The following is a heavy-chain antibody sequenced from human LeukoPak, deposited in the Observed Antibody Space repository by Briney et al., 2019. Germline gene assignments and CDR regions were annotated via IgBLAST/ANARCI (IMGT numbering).Heavy chain of an antibody. Sequence: GGSLRLSCAASGFTFSSYAMSWVRQAPGKGLKWVSAISGSGGSTYYADSVKGRFTISRDNSKNTLCLQMNSLRAEDTAVYYCAKDWTTADKYQLLVGAFDYWGQGTLVTVSS. CDR1: GFTFSSYA. D-gene: IGHD2-2*01. CDR2: ISGSGGST. CDR3: AKDWTTADKYQLLVGAFDY. J-gene: IGHJ4*02. V-gene: IGHV3-23*01.